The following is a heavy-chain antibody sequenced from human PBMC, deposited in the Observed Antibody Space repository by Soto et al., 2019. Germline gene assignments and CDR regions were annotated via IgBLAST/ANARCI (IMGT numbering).Heavy chain of an antibody. J-gene: IGHJ6*02. V-gene: IGHV3-23*01. CDR3: APLTPPIVATIRYYGMDV. D-gene: IGHD5-12*01. Sequence: GGSLRLSCAASGFTFSSYAMSWVRQAPGKGLEWVSAISGSGGSTYYADSVKGRFTISRDNSKNTLYLQMNSLRAEGTAVYYCAPLTPPIVATIRYYGMDVWGQGTTVTVSS. CDR2: ISGSGGST. CDR1: GFTFSSYA.